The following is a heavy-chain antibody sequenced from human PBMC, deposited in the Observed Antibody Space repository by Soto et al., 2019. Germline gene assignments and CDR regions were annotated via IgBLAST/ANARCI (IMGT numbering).Heavy chain of an antibody. V-gene: IGHV3-21*01. D-gene: IGHD2-2*01. CDR1: GFTFSSYS. CDR3: ARDCSSTSCYEGLDAFDI. J-gene: IGHJ3*02. CDR2: ISSSSSYI. Sequence: EVQLVESGGGLVKPGGSLRLSCAASGFTFSSYSMNWVRQAPGKGMEWVSSISSSSSYIYYADSVKGRFTISRDNAKNSLYLQMNSLRAEDTAVYYCARDCSSTSCYEGLDAFDIWGLGTMVTVSS.